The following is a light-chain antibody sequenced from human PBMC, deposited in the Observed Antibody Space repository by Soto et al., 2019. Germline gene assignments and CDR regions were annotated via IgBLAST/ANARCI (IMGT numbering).Light chain of an antibody. Sequence: DIQMTQSPSTLSSSVGDRVTITCRASQSINSWLAWYQQKPGKAPKLLIYDASRLEGGVPARFSGSGSATAFTLPISGHLPDYFAQYYCPPSRTFGQGTKLEIK. CDR3: PPSRT. J-gene: IGKJ2*01. V-gene: IGKV1-5*01. CDR1: QSINSW. CDR2: DAS.